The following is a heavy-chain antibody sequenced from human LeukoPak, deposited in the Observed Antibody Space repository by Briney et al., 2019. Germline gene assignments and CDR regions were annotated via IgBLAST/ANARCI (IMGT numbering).Heavy chain of an antibody. CDR2: ISGSGGST. D-gene: IGHD3-10*01. J-gene: IGHJ4*02. V-gene: IGHV3-23*01. CDR3: AKVARAGLLWFGEEAN. Sequence: PGGSLRLSCAASGFTFSSYAMSWVRQAPGKGLEWVSAISGSGGSTYYADSVRGRFTISRDNSKNTLYLQMNSLRAEDTAAYYCAKVARAGLLWFGEEANWGQGTLVTVSS. CDR1: GFTFSSYA.